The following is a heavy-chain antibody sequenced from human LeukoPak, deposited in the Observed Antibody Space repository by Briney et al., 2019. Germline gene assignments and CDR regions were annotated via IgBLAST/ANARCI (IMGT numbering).Heavy chain of an antibody. J-gene: IGHJ5*02. CDR2: INPNSGGT. Sequence: GASVKVSCKASGYTFTGYYMHWVRQAPGQRLEWMGWINPNSGGTNYAQKFQGRVTMTRDTSNSTAYMELSRLRSDDTAVYYCARDSGWYWFDPWGQGTLVTVSS. CDR1: GYTFTGYY. CDR3: ARDSGWYWFDP. D-gene: IGHD6-19*01. V-gene: IGHV1-2*02.